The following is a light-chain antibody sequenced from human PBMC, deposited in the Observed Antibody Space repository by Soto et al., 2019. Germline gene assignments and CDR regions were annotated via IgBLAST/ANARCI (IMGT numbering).Light chain of an antibody. V-gene: IGKV1-33*01. CDR3: QQYDNLPRNT. Sequence: DIQMTQSPSSLSASVGDRVTITCQASQDISKYLNWYQHNPGKAPKLLIYDTSNLETGLQSRYSGSGVQTNDTFTISSLQTEDIAIYYGQQYDNLPRNTFVQVTELEIK. J-gene: IGKJ2*01. CDR1: QDISKY. CDR2: DTS.